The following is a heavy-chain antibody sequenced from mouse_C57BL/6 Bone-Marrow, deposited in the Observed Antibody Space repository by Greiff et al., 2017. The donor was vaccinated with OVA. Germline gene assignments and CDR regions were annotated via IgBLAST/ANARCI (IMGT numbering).Heavy chain of an antibody. CDR3: ASYDYSSGSAWFAY. V-gene: IGHV1-82*01. CDR2: IYPGDGDT. CDR1: GYAFSSSW. Sequence: VKLQESGPELVKPGASVKISCKASGYAFSSSWMNWVKQRPGKGLEWIGRIYPGDGDTNYNGKFKGKATLTADKSSSTAYMQLSSLTSEDSAVYFCASYDYSSGSAWFAYWGQGTLVTVSA. J-gene: IGHJ3*01. D-gene: IGHD3-2*02.